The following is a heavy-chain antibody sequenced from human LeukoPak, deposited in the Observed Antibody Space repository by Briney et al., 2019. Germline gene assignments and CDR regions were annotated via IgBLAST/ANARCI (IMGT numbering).Heavy chain of an antibody. D-gene: IGHD3-16*02. Sequence: GGSLRLSCAASGFTFSSYWMSWVRQAPGKGLEWVANIKQDGSEKYYVDSVKGRFTISRDDAKNSLYLQMNSLRAEDTAVYYCARESAMITFGGVIVGSYYFDYWGQGTLVTVSS. CDR1: GFTFSSYW. J-gene: IGHJ4*02. V-gene: IGHV3-7*01. CDR2: IKQDGSEK. CDR3: ARESAMITFGGVIVGSYYFDY.